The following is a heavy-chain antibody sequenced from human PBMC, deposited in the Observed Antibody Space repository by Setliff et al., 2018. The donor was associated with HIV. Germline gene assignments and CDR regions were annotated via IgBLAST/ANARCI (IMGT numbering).Heavy chain of an antibody. CDR2: IIPISGTV. J-gene: IGHJ5*02. CDR3: ARDFGGYCSSMSCPGLFDP. V-gene: IGHV1-69*05. CDR1: GGTFSSYA. D-gene: IGHD2-2*01. Sequence: SVKVSCKASGGTFSSYAISWVRQAPGQGLEWMGGIIPISGTVNYAQKFWGRVTITTHESTSTAYMELSSLRSEDTAVYYCARDFGGYCSSMSCPGLFDPWCQGTLVTVSS.